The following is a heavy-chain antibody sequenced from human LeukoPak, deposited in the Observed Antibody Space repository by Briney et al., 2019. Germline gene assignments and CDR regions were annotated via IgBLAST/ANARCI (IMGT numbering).Heavy chain of an antibody. D-gene: IGHD5-12*01. CDR3: ARQSVVATVFEGPYFYGLDV. J-gene: IGHJ6*02. V-gene: IGHV4-59*08. CDR2: ISDSWST. CDR1: GGSISSYY. Sequence: SEALSLTCTVSGGSISSYYWSWIRQPPGKGLEWIGYISDSWSTNYNPSLKSRIIISLDTSNNQFSLRLSSVTAADTAVYYCARQSVVATVFEGPYFYGLDVWGQGTTVTVSS.